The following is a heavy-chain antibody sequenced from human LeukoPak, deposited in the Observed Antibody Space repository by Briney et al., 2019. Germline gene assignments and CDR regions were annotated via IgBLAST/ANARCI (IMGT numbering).Heavy chain of an antibody. CDR1: GGSFSGYY. D-gene: IGHD6-13*01. V-gene: IGHV4-34*01. J-gene: IGHJ3*02. Sequence: SETLSLTCAVYGGSFSGYYWSWIRQPPGKGLEWIGEINHSGSTNYNPSLKSRVTISVDTSKNQFSLKLSSVTAADTAVYYCALDSSGWSDDSFDIWGQGTMVTVSS. CDR3: ALDSSGWSDDSFDI. CDR2: INHSGST.